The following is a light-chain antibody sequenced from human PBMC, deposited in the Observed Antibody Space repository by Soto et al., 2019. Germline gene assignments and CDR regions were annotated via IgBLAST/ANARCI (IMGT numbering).Light chain of an antibody. Sequence: QPVLTQSPSASGTPGQRVTISCSGSSSNIGGNYVYWYQPLSGAAPRLLIYRDTQRPSGVPDRFSGSKSDTSASLAISGLRSEYDADYYCAAWDDSLGGVVFGGGTKLTVL. CDR3: AAWDDSLGGVV. CDR2: RDT. J-gene: IGLJ2*01. V-gene: IGLV1-47*01. CDR1: SSNIGGNY.